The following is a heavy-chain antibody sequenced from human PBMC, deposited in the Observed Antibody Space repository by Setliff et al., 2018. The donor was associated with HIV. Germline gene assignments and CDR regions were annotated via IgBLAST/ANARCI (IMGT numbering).Heavy chain of an antibody. D-gene: IGHD6-6*01. J-gene: IGHJ2*01. CDR2: IYSSGST. CDR1: GGSISSYY. V-gene: IGHV4-4*09. CDR3: ARSVARDYWYFGH. Sequence: ETLSLTCTVSGGSISSYYWNWIRQHPGKGLEWIGYIYSSGSTYYNPSLKSRVTVSVDTSKNQFSLKLSSVTAADTAVYYCARSVARDYWYFGHWGRGTLVTVSS.